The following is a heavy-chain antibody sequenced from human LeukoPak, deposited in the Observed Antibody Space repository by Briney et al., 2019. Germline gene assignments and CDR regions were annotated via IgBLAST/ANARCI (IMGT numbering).Heavy chain of an antibody. J-gene: IGHJ4*02. CDR1: GGSFSGYY. CDR2: INHSGST. D-gene: IGHD5-18*01. CDR3: ARRGYSYGQYYFDY. Sequence: SETLSLTCAVYGGSFSGYYWSWIRQPPGKGLEWIGEINHSGSTNYNPSLKSRVTISVDTSKNQFSLKLSSVTAADTAVYYCARRGYSYGQYYFDYWGQGTLVTVSS. V-gene: IGHV4-34*01.